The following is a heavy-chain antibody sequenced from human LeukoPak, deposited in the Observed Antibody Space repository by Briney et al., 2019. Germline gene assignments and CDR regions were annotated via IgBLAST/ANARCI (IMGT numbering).Heavy chain of an antibody. Sequence: GESLQISCKGSGFSFTSYWIGWVRQMPGKGLEWMGIIYPGDSDTRYRPSFQGQVTISADKSGRTAYLQWSSLKASDTAMYYCARPSRYCSGGSCYSGTGFDIWGQGTMVTVSS. CDR1: GFSFTSYW. V-gene: IGHV5-51*01. CDR3: ARPSRYCSGGSCYSGTGFDI. CDR2: IYPGDSDT. D-gene: IGHD2-15*01. J-gene: IGHJ3*02.